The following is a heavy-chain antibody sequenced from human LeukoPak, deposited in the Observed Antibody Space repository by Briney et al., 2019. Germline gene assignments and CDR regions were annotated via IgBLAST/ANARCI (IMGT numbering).Heavy chain of an antibody. D-gene: IGHD1-7*01. V-gene: IGHV3-30*02. CDR2: IGYDGSNK. CDR3: VKRNSFYLDY. Sequence: PGGSLRLSCAVSGFIFCNYGLHWVRQAPGKGLEWGAFIGYDGSNKYYADSVKGRFTVSRDNSKNTLYLEMNSLRGEDTAVYYCVKRNSFYLDYWGQGTLVTVSS. J-gene: IGHJ4*02. CDR1: GFIFCNYG.